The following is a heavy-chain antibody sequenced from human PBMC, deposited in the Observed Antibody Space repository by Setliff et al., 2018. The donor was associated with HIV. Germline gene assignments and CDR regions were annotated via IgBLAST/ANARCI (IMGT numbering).Heavy chain of an antibody. V-gene: IGHV3-23*01. CDR1: GFTFTNYA. CDR2: ISGSGGIT. J-gene: IGHJ4*02. CDR3: ASKGVYSGSAFDY. Sequence: GESLKISCVTSGFTFTNYAMTWVRQAPGEGLEYVSAISGSGGITYYADSVKGRFTISRDNAKNTLYLQMNSLRAEDTAVYYCASKGVYSGSAFDYWGQGTLVTVSS. D-gene: IGHD1-26*01.